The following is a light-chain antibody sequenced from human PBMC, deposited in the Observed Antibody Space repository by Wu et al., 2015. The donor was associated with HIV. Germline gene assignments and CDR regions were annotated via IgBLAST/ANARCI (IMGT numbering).Light chain of an antibody. CDR1: QNVNRDF. V-gene: IGKV3-20*01. J-gene: IGKJ1*01. Sequence: EIVLTQSPGTLSLSPGERATLSCRASQNVNRDFLAWYQQRPGQAPRLLVSGASSRATGIPDRFSSSGSGTDFTLIITRLEPEDSAVYYCRQCGSSPPVTFGQGTKVEIK. CDR2: GAS. CDR3: RQCGSSPPVT.